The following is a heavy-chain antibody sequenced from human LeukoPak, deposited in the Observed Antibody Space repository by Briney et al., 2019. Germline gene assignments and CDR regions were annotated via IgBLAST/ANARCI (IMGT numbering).Heavy chain of an antibody. CDR2: ITGNGGST. CDR1: GFIFSNFV. J-gene: IGHJ4*02. V-gene: IGHV3-64*01. CDR3: ARVGGGRDY. Sequence: GGSLRLSCAASGFIFSNFVMHWVRQAPGKGLEYVSAITGNGGSTYYANSVEGRFTISRDNSKNTLYLQMGSLRADDMAVYYCARVGGGRDYWGQGTLVTVSS. D-gene: IGHD3-16*01.